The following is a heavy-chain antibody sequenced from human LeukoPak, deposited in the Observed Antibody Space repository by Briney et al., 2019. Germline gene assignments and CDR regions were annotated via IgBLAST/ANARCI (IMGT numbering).Heavy chain of an antibody. D-gene: IGHD3-10*01. J-gene: IGHJ6*02. CDR1: GYTFTSYY. Sequence: ASVNVSCKASGYTFTSYYMHWVRQAPGQGLEWMGIINPSGGSTSYAQKLQGRVTMTRDTSTSTVYMELSSLRSEDTAVYYCARDYYGSGRLTTTDYYYYGMDVWGQGTTVTVSS. CDR2: INPSGGST. CDR3: ARDYYGSGRLTTTDYYYYGMDV. V-gene: IGHV1-46*01.